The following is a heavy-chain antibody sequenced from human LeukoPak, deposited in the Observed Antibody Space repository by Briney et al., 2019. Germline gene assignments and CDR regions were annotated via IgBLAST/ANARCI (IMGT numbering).Heavy chain of an antibody. V-gene: IGHV4-34*01. Sequence: SETLSLTCAVYGGSFSGYYWSWIRQPPGKGLEWIGEINHSGSTNYNPSLKSRVTISVDTSKNQFSLKLSSVTAADTAVYYCARKAAAGIPPLYNWFDPWGQGTLVTVSA. D-gene: IGHD6-13*01. CDR1: GGSFSGYY. CDR2: INHSGST. J-gene: IGHJ5*02. CDR3: ARKAAAGIPPLYNWFDP.